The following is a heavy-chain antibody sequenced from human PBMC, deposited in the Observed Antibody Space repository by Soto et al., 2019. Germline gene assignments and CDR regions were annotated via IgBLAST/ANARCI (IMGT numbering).Heavy chain of an antibody. J-gene: IGHJ4*02. CDR3: ARDPPLSMIVVVGVDDF. CDR1: GFTLTNEN. V-gene: IGHV3-21*06. D-gene: IGHD3-22*01. CDR2: ISSRSTII. Sequence: GGSLRLSCTVLGFTLTNENMNWVRQAPGKGLEWVSSISSRSTIINYADSVKGRFTISKDNDKGLVYLQMNNQRAEDTAVYYCARDPPLSMIVVVGVDDFWGQGTLVTVSS.